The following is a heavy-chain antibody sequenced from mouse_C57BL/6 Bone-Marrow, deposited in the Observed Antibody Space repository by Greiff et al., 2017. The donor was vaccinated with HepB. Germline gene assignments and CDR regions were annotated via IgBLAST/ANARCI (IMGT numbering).Heavy chain of an antibody. Sequence: VQLQQSGAELVRPGASVTLSCKASGYTFTDYEMHWVKQTPVHGLEWIGAIDPETGGTAYNQKFKGKAILTADKSSSTAYMELRSLTSEDSAVYYCTRSYYGSSCSYWGQGTLVTVSA. CDR3: TRSYYGSSCSY. V-gene: IGHV1-15*01. D-gene: IGHD1-1*01. CDR1: GYTFTDYE. J-gene: IGHJ3*01. CDR2: IDPETGGT.